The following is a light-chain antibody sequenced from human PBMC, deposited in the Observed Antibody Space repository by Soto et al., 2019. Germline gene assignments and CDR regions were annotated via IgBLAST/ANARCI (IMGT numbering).Light chain of an antibody. CDR1: RSNIGSNT. Sequence: QAVVTQPPSASGTPGQRVTISCSGSRSNIGSNTVNWYQQLPGTAPKLLIYSNNQRPSGVPDRFSGSKSGTSASLAISGRQSEDEADYYCAAWDDSLNGWVFGGGTKLTVL. J-gene: IGLJ3*02. CDR2: SNN. V-gene: IGLV1-44*01. CDR3: AAWDDSLNGWV.